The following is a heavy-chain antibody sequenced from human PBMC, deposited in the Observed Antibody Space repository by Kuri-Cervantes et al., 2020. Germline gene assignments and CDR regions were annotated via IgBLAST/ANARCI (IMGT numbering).Heavy chain of an antibody. CDR2: INPSGGST. CDR1: GYTFTSYC. Sequence: ASVKVSCKASGYTFTSYCMHWVRQAPGQGLEWMGIINPSGGSTSYAQKFQGRVTMTRDTSTSTAYLELRNLRSDDTAVYFCARDLYPSIAVAGLWGQGTLVTVSS. CDR3: ARDLYPSIAVAGL. V-gene: IGHV1-46*01. D-gene: IGHD6-19*01. J-gene: IGHJ4*02.